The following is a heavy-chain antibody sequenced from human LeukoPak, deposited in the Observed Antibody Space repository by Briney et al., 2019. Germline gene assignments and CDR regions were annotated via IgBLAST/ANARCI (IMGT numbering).Heavy chain of an antibody. CDR1: GFTFSSYG. CDR3: AKDYWPIAAAGEYFQH. CDR2: IRYDGSNK. Sequence: GGSLRLSCAASGFTFSSYGMHWVRQAPGKGLEWVAFIRYDGSNKYYADSVKGRFTISRDNSKNTLYLQMNSLRAEDTAVYYCAKDYWPIAAAGEYFQHWGQGTLVTVSS. V-gene: IGHV3-30*02. J-gene: IGHJ1*01. D-gene: IGHD6-13*01.